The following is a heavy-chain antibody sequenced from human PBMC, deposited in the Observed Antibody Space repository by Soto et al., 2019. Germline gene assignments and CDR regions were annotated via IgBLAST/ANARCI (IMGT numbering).Heavy chain of an antibody. CDR1: GFTFSSYS. V-gene: IGHV3-21*01. CDR2: ISSSSSYI. D-gene: IGHD6-6*01. Sequence: NPGGSLRLSCAASGFTFSSYSMNWVRQAPGKGLEWVSSISSSSSYIYYADSVKGRFTVSRDNAKNSLYLQMNSLRAEDTAVYYCARVGIAARPYSYYYGMDVWGQGTTVTVSS. CDR3: ARVGIAARPYSYYYGMDV. J-gene: IGHJ6*02.